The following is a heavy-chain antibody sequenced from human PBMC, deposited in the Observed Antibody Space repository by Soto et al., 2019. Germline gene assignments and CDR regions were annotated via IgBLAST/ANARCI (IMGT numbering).Heavy chain of an antibody. CDR2: IIPIFGTA. V-gene: IGHV1-69*13. CDR1: GGTFSSYA. CDR3: AREGEGGIFAFY. J-gene: IGHJ4*02. Sequence: SVKVSCKASGGTFSSYAISWVQQAPGQGLEWMGGIIPIFGTANYAQKFQGRVTITADESTSTAYMELSSLRSEDTAVYYCAREGEGGIFAFYWGQGTLVTVS. D-gene: IGHD3-3*01.